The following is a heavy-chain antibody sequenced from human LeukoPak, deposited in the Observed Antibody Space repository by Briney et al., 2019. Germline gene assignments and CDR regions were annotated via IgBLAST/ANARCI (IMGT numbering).Heavy chain of an antibody. V-gene: IGHV3-66*01. CDR3: ARDSGTTVGYFDY. J-gene: IGHJ4*02. CDR1: GFTVSTNY. CDR2: IYSGGNT. Sequence: PGGSLRLSCAASGFTVSTNYMSWVRQAPGRGLEWVSVIYSGGNTYYADSVKGRFTISRDNSKNTLYLQMNSLRADDTAVYYCARDSGTTVGYFDYWGQGILVTVSS. D-gene: IGHD4-23*01.